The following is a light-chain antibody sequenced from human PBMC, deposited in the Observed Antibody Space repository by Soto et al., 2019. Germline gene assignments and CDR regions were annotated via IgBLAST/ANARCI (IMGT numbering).Light chain of an antibody. V-gene: IGKV1-12*01. CDR2: AAS. CDR3: QQTNNFPRT. Sequence: DIQMTQSPSSLSASVGDRGTITCRASQDIGTWLAWYQQKPGKAPSLLVYAASSLQSGVPSRFSGSGSGTDFTLTINSLHSEDIATYYCQQTNNFPRTFGQGTKVDIK. CDR1: QDIGTW. J-gene: IGKJ1*01.